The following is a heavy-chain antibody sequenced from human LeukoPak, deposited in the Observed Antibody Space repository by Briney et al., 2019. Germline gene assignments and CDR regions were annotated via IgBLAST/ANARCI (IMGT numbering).Heavy chain of an antibody. V-gene: IGHV4-59*08. CDR2: IYYSGST. D-gene: IGHD3-22*01. CDR3: ARGVSYYDSSGYYNEYFQH. J-gene: IGHJ1*01. Sequence: PSETLSLTCTVSGGSISSYYWSWIRRPPGKGLEWIGYIYYSGSTNYNPSLKSRVTISVDTSKNQFSLKLSSVTAADTAVYYCARGVSYYDSSGYYNEYFQHWGQGTLVTVSS. CDR1: GGSISSYY.